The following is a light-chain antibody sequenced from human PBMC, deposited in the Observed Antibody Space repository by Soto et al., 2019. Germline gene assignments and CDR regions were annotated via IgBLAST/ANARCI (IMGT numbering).Light chain of an antibody. CDR2: DVS. CDR1: STDVGGFTY. J-gene: IGLJ3*02. CDR3: CSYAGSSSWV. Sequence: QSALTQPRSVSGSPGQSVTISCTAPSTDVGGFTYISWYQQHPGKGPRLIIYDVSKRPSGVPDRFSGSKSGSTASLTISGLQAEDEADYYCCSYAGSSSWVFGGGTQLTVL. V-gene: IGLV2-11*01.